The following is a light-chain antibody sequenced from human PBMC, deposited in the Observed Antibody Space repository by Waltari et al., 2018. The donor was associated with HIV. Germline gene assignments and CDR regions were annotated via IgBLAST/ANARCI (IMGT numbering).Light chain of an antibody. Sequence: QSALTQPASVPASPGQSVTTSCTGTSSDAGSYRLGSGYQQHPGKAPKLIIYEVSKRPSGVSNRFSGSKSGNTASLTISGLQAEDEADYYCCSYAGSSTYVFGTGTKVTVL. CDR3: CSYAGSSTYV. CDR1: SSDAGSYRL. CDR2: EVS. J-gene: IGLJ1*01. V-gene: IGLV2-23*02.